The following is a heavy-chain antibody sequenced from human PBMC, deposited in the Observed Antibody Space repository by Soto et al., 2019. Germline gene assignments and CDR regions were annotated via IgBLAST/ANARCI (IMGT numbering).Heavy chain of an antibody. CDR2: ISYDGSNQ. CDR3: ARWNSYGYYFDY. CDR1: GFTFSSYV. V-gene: IGHV3-30*03. J-gene: IGHJ4*02. Sequence: GGCLRLSCVASGFTFSSYVRHWVRQAPGKGLEWVAVISYDGSNQHYVDSVKGRFTIPRGNAKNPLYLQMNSLRAEDTAVYYCARWNSYGYYFDYWGQGTLVTVSS. D-gene: IGHD5-18*01.